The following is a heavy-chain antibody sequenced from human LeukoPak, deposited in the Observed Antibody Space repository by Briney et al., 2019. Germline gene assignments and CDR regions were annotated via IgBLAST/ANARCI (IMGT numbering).Heavy chain of an antibody. Sequence: GGSLRLSCAASGFTFSSYSMNWVRQAPGKGLEWVSSISSSSSYIYYADSVKGRFTISRDNAKNSLYLQMNSLRAEDTAVYYCARDRVYDFWSGYYTSPALAYWGQGTLVTVSS. V-gene: IGHV3-21*01. D-gene: IGHD3-3*01. CDR3: ARDRVYDFWSGYYTSPALAY. CDR2: ISSSSSYI. J-gene: IGHJ4*02. CDR1: GFTFSSYS.